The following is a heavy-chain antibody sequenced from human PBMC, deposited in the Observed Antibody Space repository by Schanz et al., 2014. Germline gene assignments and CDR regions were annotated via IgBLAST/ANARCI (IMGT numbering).Heavy chain of an antibody. J-gene: IGHJ6*02. CDR3: ATEGPRGTRHPINYYYAMDN. CDR2: ISSSSSTI. Sequence: EVQLLESGGTVVQPGGSLRLSCLASGFTFSTTWMNWVRQAPGKGLEWVSYISSSSSTIYYADSVKGRFTISRDNAKNSVFLQMNRLRAEDTAVYYCATEGPRGTRHPINYYYAMDNWGQGTKVTV. CDR1: GFTFSTTW. V-gene: IGHV3-48*01. D-gene: IGHD6-6*01.